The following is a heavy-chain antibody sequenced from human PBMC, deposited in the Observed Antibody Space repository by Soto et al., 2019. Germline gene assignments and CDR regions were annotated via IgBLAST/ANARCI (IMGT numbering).Heavy chain of an antibody. D-gene: IGHD3-3*01. V-gene: IGHV1-46*01. Sequence: GASVKVSCKASGYTFTSYYMHWVRQAPGQGLEWMGMINPSGGSTSYAQKFQGRVTMTRDTSTSTVYMELSSLRSEDTAVYYCARDGTAYYDFWSGYFFGEPKTSYYYIVFWGKGTPVTV. CDR2: INPSGGST. J-gene: IGHJ6*03. CDR1: GYTFTSYY. CDR3: ARDGTAYYDFWSGYFFGEPKTSYYYIVF.